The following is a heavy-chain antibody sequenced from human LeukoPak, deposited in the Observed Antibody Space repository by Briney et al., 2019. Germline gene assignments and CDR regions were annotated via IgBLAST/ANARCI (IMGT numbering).Heavy chain of an antibody. V-gene: IGHV4-30-4*08. CDR2: IYYTGST. Sequence: PSQTLSLTCTVSGGSISGGGYYWSWVRQFPGRGLEWIGYIYYTGSTYYNPSLKSRVSISVDTSKNQFSLKLSSVTAAVTAVYYCARGGIHAFDIWGQGTMVTVSS. D-gene: IGHD6-13*01. CDR3: ARGGIHAFDI. CDR1: GGSISGGGYY. J-gene: IGHJ3*02.